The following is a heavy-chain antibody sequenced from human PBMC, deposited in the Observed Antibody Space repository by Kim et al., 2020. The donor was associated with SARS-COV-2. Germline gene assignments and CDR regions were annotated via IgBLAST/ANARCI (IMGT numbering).Heavy chain of an antibody. V-gene: IGHV5-51*01. CDR3: ASGRLKATTSWGFDD. CDR2: VYPGDSDT. Sequence: ESLKISCKGSGYSFTTYWIGWGRQMPGTVLEWRGIVYPGDSDTRYSPSFQGQVTISVDKSISTAYLPWGSLKASDSAMYYCASGRLKATTSWGFDDWGQGTLVTVSS. D-gene: IGHD1-1*01. CDR1: GYSFTTYW. J-gene: IGHJ4*02.